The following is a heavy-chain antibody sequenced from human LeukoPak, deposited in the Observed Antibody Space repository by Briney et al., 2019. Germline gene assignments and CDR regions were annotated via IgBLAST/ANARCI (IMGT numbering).Heavy chain of an antibody. V-gene: IGHV3-33*01. CDR1: GFTFSSYG. CDR2: IWYDGSNK. J-gene: IGHJ4*02. Sequence: GGSLRLSCAASGFTFSSYGMHWVRQAPGKGLEWVAVIWYDGSNKYYADSVKGRFTISRDNSKNTLYLQMNSLRAEDTAVYYCARDVDYVWGGLDYWGQGTLVTVSS. D-gene: IGHD3-16*01. CDR3: ARDVDYVWGGLDY.